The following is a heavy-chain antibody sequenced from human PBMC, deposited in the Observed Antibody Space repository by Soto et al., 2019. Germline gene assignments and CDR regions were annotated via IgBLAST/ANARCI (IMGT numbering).Heavy chain of an antibody. D-gene: IGHD6-6*01. CDR2: IYPGDSDT. CDR3: ASAQYSSSHYSYYGMDV. Sequence: GVSPNSSWNGPGCSFNSYQLGRDRQIPGKGLEWMGIIYPGDSDTRYSPSFQGQVTISADKSISTAYLQWSSLKASDTAMYYCASAQYSSSHYSYYGMDVWGQVTTVAVP. CDR1: GCSFNSYQ. V-gene: IGHV5-51*01. J-gene: IGHJ6*02.